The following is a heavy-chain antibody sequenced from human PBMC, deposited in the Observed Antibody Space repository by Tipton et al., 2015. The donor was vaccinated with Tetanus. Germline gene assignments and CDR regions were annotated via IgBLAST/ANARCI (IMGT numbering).Heavy chain of an antibody. Sequence: SLRLSCEASGFTFSSHWMSWVRQVPGKGLEWVANINQDGSAEFYVDSVKGRFTISRDNSKNSLSLQMNSLRADDTAVYYCVNFATSWGQGTLVTVSS. CDR3: VNFATS. CDR2: INQDGSAE. V-gene: IGHV3-7*01. J-gene: IGHJ5*02. CDR1: GFTFSSHW.